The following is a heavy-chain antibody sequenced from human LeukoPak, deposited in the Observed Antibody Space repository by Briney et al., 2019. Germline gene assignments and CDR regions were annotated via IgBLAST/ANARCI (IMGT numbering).Heavy chain of an antibody. Sequence: ASVKVSCKASGYTFTSYGISWVRQAPGQGLEWMGWISPYNGNTNYAQKLQGRVTMTTDTSTTTAYMELRSLRPDDTAVYYCAREMATIVNQFDYWGQGTLVTVSS. CDR1: GYTFTSYG. V-gene: IGHV1-18*01. CDR3: AREMATIVNQFDY. CDR2: ISPYNGNT. D-gene: IGHD5-24*01. J-gene: IGHJ4*02.